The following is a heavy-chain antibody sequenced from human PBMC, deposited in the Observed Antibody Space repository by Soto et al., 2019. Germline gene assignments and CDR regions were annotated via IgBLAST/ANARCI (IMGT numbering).Heavy chain of an antibody. CDR2: IYSGGST. V-gene: IGHV3-66*01. Sequence: GGSLRLSCAASGFTVSSNYMSWVRQAPGKGLEWVSGIYSGGSTYYADSVKGRFTISRDNSKNTLYLQMNSLRAEDTAVYYCARVERYYYYMDVWGKGTTVTVSS. CDR1: GFTVSSNY. J-gene: IGHJ6*03. CDR3: ARVERYYYYMDV.